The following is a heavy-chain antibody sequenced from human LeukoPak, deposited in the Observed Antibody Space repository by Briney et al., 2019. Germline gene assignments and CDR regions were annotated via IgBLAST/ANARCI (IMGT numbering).Heavy chain of an antibody. V-gene: IGHV1-69*05. D-gene: IGHD1-26*01. Sequence: GASVKVSCKASGGTFSSYAISWVRQAPGQGLEWMGGIIPIFGTANYAQKFQGRVTMTRNTSISTAYMELSSLRSEDTAVYYCARVSRRSWCSGSYLGYWGQGTLVTVSS. J-gene: IGHJ4*02. CDR3: ARVSRRSWCSGSYLGY. CDR2: IIPIFGTA. CDR1: GGTFSSYA.